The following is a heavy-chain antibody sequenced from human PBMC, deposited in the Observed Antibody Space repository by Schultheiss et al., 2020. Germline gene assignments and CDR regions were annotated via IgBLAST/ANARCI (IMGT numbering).Heavy chain of an antibody. D-gene: IGHD2-21*02. J-gene: IGHJ6*02. Sequence: ESLKISCTVSGGSISSYYWSWIRQPPGKGLEWIGEINHSGSTNYNPSLKSRVTISVDTSKNQFSLKLSSVTAADTAVYYCARSYHIVVVTAIPRGYGMDVWGQGTTVTVSS. CDR3: ARSYHIVVVTAIPRGYGMDV. V-gene: IGHV4-34*01. CDR1: GGSISSYY. CDR2: INHSGST.